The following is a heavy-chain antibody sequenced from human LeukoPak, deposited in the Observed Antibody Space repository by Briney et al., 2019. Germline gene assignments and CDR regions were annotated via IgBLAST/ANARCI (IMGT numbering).Heavy chain of an antibody. J-gene: IGHJ4*02. D-gene: IGHD4/OR15-4a*01. V-gene: IGHV3-53*01. CDR1: GFTVSSDS. CDR2: IYSGGST. CDR3: ARRAGAYSHPYDY. Sequence: GGSLRLSCTVSGFTVSSDSMSWVRQAPGKGLEWVSFIYSGGSTHYSDSVKGRFTISRDNSKNTLYLQMNSLRAEDTAVYYCARRAGAYSHPYDYWGRGTLVTVSS.